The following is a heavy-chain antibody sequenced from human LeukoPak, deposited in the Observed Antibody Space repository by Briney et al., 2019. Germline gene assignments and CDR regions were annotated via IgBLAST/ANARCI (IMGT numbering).Heavy chain of an antibody. D-gene: IGHD2-21*01. J-gene: IGHJ5*02. Sequence: SETLSLTCTVSGGSISSGGYYWSWIRQPPGKGLEWIGYIYYSGSTCYNPSLKSRVTISVDTSKNQFSLKLSSVTAADTAVYYCARAWVVQGEFWFDPWGQGTLVTVSS. CDR1: GGSISSGGYY. CDR3: ARAWVVQGEFWFDP. V-gene: IGHV4-30-4*08. CDR2: IYYSGST.